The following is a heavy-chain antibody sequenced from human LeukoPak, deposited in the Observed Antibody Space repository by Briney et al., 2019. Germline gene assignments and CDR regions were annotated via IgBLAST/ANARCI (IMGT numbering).Heavy chain of an antibody. Sequence: PGGSLRLSCAASGFTFDDYAMHWVRQAPGKGLEWVSGISWNSGSIGYADSVKGRFTISRDNAKNSLYLQMNSLRAEDMALYYCAKDSELELRLGAFDIWGQRTMVTVSS. CDR1: GFTFDDYA. J-gene: IGHJ3*02. D-gene: IGHD1-7*01. V-gene: IGHV3-9*03. CDR3: AKDSELELRLGAFDI. CDR2: ISWNSGSI.